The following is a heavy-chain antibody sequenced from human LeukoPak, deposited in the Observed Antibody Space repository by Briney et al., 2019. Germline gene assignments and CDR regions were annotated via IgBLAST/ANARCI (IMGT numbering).Heavy chain of an antibody. CDR2: INTNTGNP. J-gene: IGHJ4*02. CDR1: GGTFSSYA. CDR3: ARQYCSGSICYYDY. D-gene: IGHD2-15*01. V-gene: IGHV7-4-1*02. Sequence: ASVKVSCKASGGTFSSYAISWVRQAPGQGLEWMGWINTNTGNPTYAQGFTGRFVFSLDTSVSTAYLQISSLKAEDTAVYYCARQYCSGSICYYDYWGQGTLVTVSS.